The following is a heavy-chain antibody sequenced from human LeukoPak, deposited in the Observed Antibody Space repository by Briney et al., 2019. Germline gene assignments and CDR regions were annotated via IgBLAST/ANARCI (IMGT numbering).Heavy chain of an antibody. J-gene: IGHJ4*02. V-gene: IGHV4-59*11. Sequence: SETLSLTCTVSGGSISSHYWSWIRQPPGEGLEWIGYIYYSGSTKYNPSLKSRVTISVDTSKNQFSLKLSSVTAADTAVYYCARLGYCSSTSCYNDDYWGQGTLVTVSS. CDR2: IYYSGST. CDR3: ARLGYCSSTSCYNDDY. CDR1: GGSISSHY. D-gene: IGHD2-2*02.